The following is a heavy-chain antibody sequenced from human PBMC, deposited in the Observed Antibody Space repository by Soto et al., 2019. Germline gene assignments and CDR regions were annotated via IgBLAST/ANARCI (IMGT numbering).Heavy chain of an antibody. J-gene: IGHJ4*02. V-gene: IGHV3-74*01. CDR2: INSDGSST. D-gene: IGHD3-16*01. Sequence: EVQLVESGGGLVQPGGSLRLSCAASGFTFSSYWMHWVRQAPGKGLVWVSRINSDGSSTSYADSVKGRFTTSRDNAKNTLYLQVSSLRAEDTAVYNCSRGEPGGADLDYWGQGTLVTVSS. CDR3: SRGEPGGADLDY. CDR1: GFTFSSYW.